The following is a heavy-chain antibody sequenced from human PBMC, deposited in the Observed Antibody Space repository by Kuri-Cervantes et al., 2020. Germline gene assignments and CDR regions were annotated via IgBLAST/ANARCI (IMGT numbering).Heavy chain of an antibody. CDR2: IWYDGSNK. CDR1: GFTFSSYG. D-gene: IGHD3-16*01. Sequence: GESLKISCAASGFTFSSYGMHWVRQAPGKGLEWVAVIWYDGSNKYYADSVKGRFTISRDNSKNTLYLQMNSLRAEDTAVYYCARGPTGGVGGVNFYGMDVWGQGTTVTVSS. CDR3: ARGPTGGVGGVNFYGMDV. J-gene: IGHJ6*02. V-gene: IGHV3-33*01.